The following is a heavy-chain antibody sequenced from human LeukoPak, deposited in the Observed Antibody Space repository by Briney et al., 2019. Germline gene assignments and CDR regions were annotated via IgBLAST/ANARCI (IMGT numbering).Heavy chain of an antibody. CDR1: GFTFTSYS. Sequence: GGSLRLSCAASGFTFTSYSVNWVRQAPGKGLEWVSSISSSSSYIYYADSVKGRFTTSRDNAKNSLYLQMNSLRVEDTAVYYCARGLGTRGYSYYYMDVWGTGTTVTVSS. D-gene: IGHD3-16*01. CDR2: ISSSSSYI. J-gene: IGHJ6*03. V-gene: IGHV3-21*01. CDR3: ARGLGTRGYSYYYMDV.